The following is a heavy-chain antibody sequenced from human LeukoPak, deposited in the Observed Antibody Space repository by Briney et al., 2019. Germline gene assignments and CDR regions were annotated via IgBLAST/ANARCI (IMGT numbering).Heavy chain of an antibody. CDR2: IYYSGST. J-gene: IGHJ4*02. Sequence: SETLSLTCTVSGDSISSSSYYWGWIRQPPGKGLEWIGSIYYSGSTYYNPSLKSRVTISVDTSKNQFSLKLSSVTAADTAVYYCATLGGSYYSFDYWGQGTLVTVSS. CDR3: ATLGGSYYSFDY. D-gene: IGHD1-26*01. CDR1: GDSISSSSYY. V-gene: IGHV4-39*01.